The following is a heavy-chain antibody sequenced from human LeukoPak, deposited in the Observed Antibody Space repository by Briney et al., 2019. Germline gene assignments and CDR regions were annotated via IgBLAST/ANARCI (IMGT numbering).Heavy chain of an antibody. CDR2: ISYSGST. J-gene: IGHJ5*02. V-gene: IGHV4-59*01. CDR1: GGSISSYY. D-gene: IGHD1-1*01. CDR3: AREGTAGTNLNWFDP. Sequence: PSETLSLTCTVSGGSISSYYWSWIRQPPGKGLEWIGYISYSGSTNFDPSLKSRVTISVDTSKNQFSLKLSSVTAADTAVYYCAREGTAGTNLNWFDPWGQGTLVTVSS.